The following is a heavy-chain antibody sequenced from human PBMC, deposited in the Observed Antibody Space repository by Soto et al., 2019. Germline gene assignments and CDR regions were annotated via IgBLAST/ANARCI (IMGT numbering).Heavy chain of an antibody. J-gene: IGHJ3*02. CDR2: IRGGSDAGII. V-gene: IGHV3-15*07. D-gene: IGHD3-22*01. Sequence: GGSLRLSCEVSGFSIRDAWINWVRQTPGKGLEWVGRIRGGSDAGIIDQTAPMKGRFILSRDDSKNTFYLQVNSLKTEDTGLYYCSIDSPDSSGCCPDAFDIWGRGTSVTVSS. CDR1: GFSIRDAW. CDR3: SIDSPDSSGCCPDAFDI.